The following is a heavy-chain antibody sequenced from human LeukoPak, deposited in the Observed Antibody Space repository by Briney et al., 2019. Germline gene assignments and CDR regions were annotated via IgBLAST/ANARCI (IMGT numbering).Heavy chain of an antibody. CDR2: IRYRGGRT. CDR1: GITLSNYG. D-gene: IGHD3-22*01. CDR3: AKRGVVIRVILVGFHKAAYYFDS. J-gene: IGHJ4*02. Sequence: GGSLRLSCAVSGITLSNYGMSWVRQAPGKGVEWVAGIRYRGGRTKYADSVKGRFTISRDNPKNTLYLQMNSLRAEDTAVYFCAKRGVVIRVILVGFHKAAYYFDSWGQGALVTVSS. V-gene: IGHV3-23*01.